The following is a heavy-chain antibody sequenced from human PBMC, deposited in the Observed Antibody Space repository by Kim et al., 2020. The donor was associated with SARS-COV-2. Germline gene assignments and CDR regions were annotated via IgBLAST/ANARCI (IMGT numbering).Heavy chain of an antibody. CDR2: ISTYNGNT. D-gene: IGHD4-17*01. V-gene: IGHV1-18*01. J-gene: IGHJ3*02. CDR1: GYTFSNYG. CDR3: GRTSSVTRAVDI. Sequence: ASLKVSCKASGYTFSNYGISWVRQAPGQGLEWMGWISTYNGNTNYAQKLQGRVTMTTDTSTSTAYMELRSLRSDDTAMYYCGRTSSVTRAVDIWGQGTKVTVSS.